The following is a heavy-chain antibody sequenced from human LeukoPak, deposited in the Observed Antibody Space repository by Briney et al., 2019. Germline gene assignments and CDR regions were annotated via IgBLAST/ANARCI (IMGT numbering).Heavy chain of an antibody. CDR3: ARDIPSY. Sequence: GGSLRLSCAASGFIFSSYVMNWVRQAPGKGLEWVSVISGSGVSTYYADSVKGRFTISRDNSKNMLYLQMNSLRAEDTAVYYCARDIPSYWGQGTLVTVSS. CDR2: ISGSGVST. CDR1: GFIFSSYV. V-gene: IGHV3-23*01. J-gene: IGHJ4*02.